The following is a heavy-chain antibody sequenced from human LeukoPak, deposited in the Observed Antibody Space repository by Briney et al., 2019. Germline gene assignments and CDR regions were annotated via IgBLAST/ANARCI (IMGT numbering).Heavy chain of an antibody. CDR2: INSDGSST. Sequence: GGSLRLSCAASGFTVSSNYMSWVRQAPGKGLVWVSRINSDGSSTSYADSVKGRFTISRDNAKNTLYLQMNSLRAEDTAVYYCARGWYYGMDVWGQGTTITVSS. D-gene: IGHD5-24*01. CDR1: GFTVSSNY. J-gene: IGHJ6*02. V-gene: IGHV3-74*01. CDR3: ARGWYYGMDV.